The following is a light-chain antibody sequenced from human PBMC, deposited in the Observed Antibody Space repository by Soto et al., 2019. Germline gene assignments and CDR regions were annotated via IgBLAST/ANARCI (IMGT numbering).Light chain of an antibody. Sequence: DIQMTQSPSTLSASVGDRVTITCRASQSISSWLAWYQQKPGKAPKLLIYKASTLQSGVPSRFSGSGSGTEFTLAISNQQPDDSATYYCQQYNDNWTFGQGTKVEIK. CDR2: KAS. CDR3: QQYNDNWT. V-gene: IGKV1-5*03. J-gene: IGKJ1*01. CDR1: QSISSW.